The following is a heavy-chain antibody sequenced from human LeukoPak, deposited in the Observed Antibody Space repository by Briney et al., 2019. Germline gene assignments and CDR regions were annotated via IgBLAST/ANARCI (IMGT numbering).Heavy chain of an antibody. CDR1: GGSISSYY. V-gene: IGHV4-38-2*02. CDR2: IYHSGST. CDR3: AREMRVRGVIIRLTYYYYMDV. J-gene: IGHJ6*03. D-gene: IGHD3-10*01. Sequence: SETLSLTCTVSGGSISSYYWSWIRQPPGKGLEWIGSIYHSGSTYYNPSLKSRVTISVDTSKNQFSLKLSSVTAADTAVYYCAREMRVRGVIIRLTYYYYMDVWGKGTTVTVSS.